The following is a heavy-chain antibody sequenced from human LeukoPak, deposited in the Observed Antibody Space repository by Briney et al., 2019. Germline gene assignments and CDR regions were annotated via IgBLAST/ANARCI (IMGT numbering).Heavy chain of an antibody. CDR1: RFTFTTYA. CDR2: ISDTGSRT. CDR3: AKADYSSLPCY. J-gene: IGHJ4*02. D-gene: IGHD6-13*01. V-gene: IGHV3-23*01. Sequence: GGSLRLSCAASRFTFTTYAMSWVRQAPGKGLEWVSAISDTGSRTFYADSVKGRFTISRDNSKNTLYLQMNSLRAEVTAVYYCAKADYSSLPCYWGQGTLVTVSS.